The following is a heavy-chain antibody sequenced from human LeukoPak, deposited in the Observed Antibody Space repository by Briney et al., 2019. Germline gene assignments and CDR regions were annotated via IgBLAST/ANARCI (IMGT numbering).Heavy chain of an antibody. Sequence: SETLSLTCTVSGYSISTGYYWSWIRPPPGKGLEWIGCLSYSGSTDYNPSLKSRVTISLDTSKNQFSLKLSSVTAADTAVYYCARGGRRTPYYFDYWGQGTLVTVSS. CDR1: GYSISTGYY. V-gene: IGHV4-61*01. CDR3: ARGGRRTPYYFDY. CDR2: LSYSGST. J-gene: IGHJ4*02. D-gene: IGHD2-2*01.